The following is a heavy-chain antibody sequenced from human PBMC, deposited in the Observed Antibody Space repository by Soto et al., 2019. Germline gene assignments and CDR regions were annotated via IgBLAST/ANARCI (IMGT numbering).Heavy chain of an antibody. V-gene: IGHV3-30*18. D-gene: IGHD6-19*01. CDR1: EFNFATYG. J-gene: IGHJ6*02. CDR2: ISSDGGNR. Sequence: VQLVESGGGVVQPGRSLRLSCAASEFNFATYGMHWVRQAPGKGLEWVSVISSDGGNRYSAESVKGRITISRDNSKSTLYLQINSLTAEDTAMYYCAKDRPRSSGTKQYYALDVWGQGTTVTVSS. CDR3: AKDRPRSSGTKQYYALDV.